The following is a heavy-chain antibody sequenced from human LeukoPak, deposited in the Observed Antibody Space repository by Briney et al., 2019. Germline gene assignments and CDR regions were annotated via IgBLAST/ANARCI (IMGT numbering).Heavy chain of an antibody. CDR2: IIPIFGTA. V-gene: IGHV1-69*05. D-gene: IGHD6-19*01. CDR1: GYTFTSYA. J-gene: IGHJ3*02. CDR3: ARSIAVAGNDAFDI. Sequence: GASVKVSCKASGYTFTSYAISWVRQAPGQGLEWMGGIIPIFGTANYAQKFQGRVTITTDESTSTAYMELSSLRSEDTAVYYCARSIAVAGNDAFDIWGQGTMVTVSS.